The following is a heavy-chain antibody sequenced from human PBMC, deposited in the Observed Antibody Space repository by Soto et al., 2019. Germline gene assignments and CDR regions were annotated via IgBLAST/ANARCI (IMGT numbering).Heavy chain of an antibody. CDR1: GFTFGDYA. Sequence: HPGGSLRLSCTASGFTFGDYAMSWFRQAPGKGLEWVGFIRSKAYGGTTEYAASVKGRFTISRDDSKSIAYLQMNSLKTEDTAVYYCSRDMSGGTYNDYYGMDVWGQGTTVTVSS. J-gene: IGHJ6*02. V-gene: IGHV3-49*03. CDR3: SRDMSGGTYNDYYGMDV. D-gene: IGHD1-26*01. CDR2: IRSKAYGGTT.